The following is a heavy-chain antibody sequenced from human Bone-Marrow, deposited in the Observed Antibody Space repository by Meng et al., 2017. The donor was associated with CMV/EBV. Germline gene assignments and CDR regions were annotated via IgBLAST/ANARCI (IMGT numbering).Heavy chain of an antibody. V-gene: IGHV4-30-4*08. D-gene: IGHD3-3*01. CDR3: ARLKYYDFWSGYYPVYYFDY. CDR2: IYYSGST. Sequence: SETLSLTCTVSGGSISSGDYYWSWIRQPPGKGLEWIGYIYYSGSTYYNPSLKSRVTISVDTSKNQFSLKLSSVTAADTAVYYCARLKYYDFWSGYYPVYYFDYWGQGTLVTVSS. CDR1: GGSISSGDYY. J-gene: IGHJ4*02.